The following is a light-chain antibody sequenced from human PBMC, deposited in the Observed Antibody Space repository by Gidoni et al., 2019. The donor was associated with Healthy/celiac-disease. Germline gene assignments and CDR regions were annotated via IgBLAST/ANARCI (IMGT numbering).Light chain of an antibody. V-gene: IGLV1-44*01. CDR1: SSNIGSNT. Sequence: QSVLPPPPSASGTPGQRVTISCSGSSSNIGSNTVNWYQQLPGTAPKLLIYSNQQRPSGVPDRFSGSKSGTSASLAISGLQSEDEADYYCAVWDDILNGYVFGTGTKVSVL. J-gene: IGLJ1*01. CDR2: SNQ. CDR3: AVWDDILNGYV.